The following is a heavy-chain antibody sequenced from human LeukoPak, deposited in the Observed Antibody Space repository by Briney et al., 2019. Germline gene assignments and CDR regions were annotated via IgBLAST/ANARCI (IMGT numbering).Heavy chain of an antibody. Sequence: GGSLRLPCAASGFTFSSYWMHWVRQAPGKGLVWVSRINSDGSSTSYADSVKGRFTISRDNAKNTLYLQMNSLRAEDTAVYYCARDVSRVVVTATTVAFGWSGMDVWGQGTTVTVSS. V-gene: IGHV3-74*01. CDR3: ARDVSRVVVTATTVAFGWSGMDV. CDR2: INSDGSST. CDR1: GFTFSSYW. D-gene: IGHD2-21*02. J-gene: IGHJ6*02.